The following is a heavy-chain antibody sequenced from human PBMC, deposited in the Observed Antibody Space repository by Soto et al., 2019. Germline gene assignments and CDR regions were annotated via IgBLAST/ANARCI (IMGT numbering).Heavy chain of an antibody. CDR2: ISHSGDT. J-gene: IGHJ4*02. CDR1: DGSYRAYY. Sequence: SETLSLTCAVYDGSYRAYYRSWIRPPPRKGLEWIGEISHSGDTNYNPSLKSRVTIPVDTSKNNFSLKLSSMTAADTAVYYCARGSFDTGAYYYEQLDYWGQGTLVTVSS. V-gene: IGHV4-34*01. CDR3: ARGSFDTGAYYYEQLDY. D-gene: IGHD3-22*01.